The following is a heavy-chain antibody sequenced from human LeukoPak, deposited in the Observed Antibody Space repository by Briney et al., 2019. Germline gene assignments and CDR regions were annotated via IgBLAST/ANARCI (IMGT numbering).Heavy chain of an antibody. J-gene: IGHJ4*02. V-gene: IGHV4-38-2*02. CDR2: VYTSGST. CDR1: GYSISSGYY. D-gene: IGHD1-7*01. CDR3: ARGETGTTYFDY. Sequence: SETLSLTCTVSGYSISSGYYWGWIRQPPGKGLEWIGRVYTSGSTNYNPSLKSRLTISVDTSKNQFSLKLSSVTAADTAVYYCARGETGTTYFDYWGQGTLVTVSS.